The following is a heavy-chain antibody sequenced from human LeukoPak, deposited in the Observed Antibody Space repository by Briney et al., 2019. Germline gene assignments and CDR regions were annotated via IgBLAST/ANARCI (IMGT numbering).Heavy chain of an antibody. CDR1: GGSFSGYY. V-gene: IGHV4-34*01. Sequence: SETLSLTCAVYGGSFSGYYWSWIRQPPGKGLEWIGEINHSGSTNYNPSLKSRVTISVDTSKNQFSLKQSSVTAADTAVYYCARRPVVLLWFGELYDYWGQGTLVTVSS. CDR3: ARRPVVLLWFGELYDY. CDR2: INHSGST. J-gene: IGHJ4*02. D-gene: IGHD3-10*01.